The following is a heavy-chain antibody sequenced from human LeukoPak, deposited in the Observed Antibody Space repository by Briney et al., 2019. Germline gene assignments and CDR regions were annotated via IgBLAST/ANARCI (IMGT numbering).Heavy chain of an antibody. CDR3: AKASWVSTADAVL. CDR2: LRGNGDT. D-gene: IGHD3-16*01. Sequence: SGRSLRLSCAASGFTFSSYVMSWVREAPARGLEWVSSLRGNGDTFYADSVKGRFTLSRDESRNTVYLHLSKLRVEDTAVYYCAKASWVSTADAVLWGQGTLVTVSS. V-gene: IGHV3-23*01. CDR1: GFTFSSYV. J-gene: IGHJ4*02.